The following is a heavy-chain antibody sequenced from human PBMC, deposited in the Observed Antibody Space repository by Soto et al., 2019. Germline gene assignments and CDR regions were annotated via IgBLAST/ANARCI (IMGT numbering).Heavy chain of an antibody. CDR2: IYYSGST. J-gene: IGHJ5*02. CDR3: ARSLPDPWFDP. CDR1: GGSISSYY. V-gene: IGHV4-59*01. Sequence: SETLSLTCTVSGGSISSYYWSWIRQPPGKGLEWIGYIYYSGSTNYNPSLKSRVTISVDTSKNQFSLKLSSVTAADTAVYYCARSLPDPWFDPWGQGTLVTVSS.